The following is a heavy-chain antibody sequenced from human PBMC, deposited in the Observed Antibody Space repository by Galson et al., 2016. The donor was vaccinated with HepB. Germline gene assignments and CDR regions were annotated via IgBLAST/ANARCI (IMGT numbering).Heavy chain of an antibody. CDR1: GGAFSRYA. CDR2: IIPILGIA. Sequence: SVKVSCKASGGAFSRYAISWVRQAPGQGLEWMGGIIPILGIANYAQKFQGKVTITADRSTSTVYMDLSSLRSEDTAVYYCARVYGGDSGGNWFDPWGQGTLVTVSS. V-gene: IGHV1-69*10. J-gene: IGHJ5*02. CDR3: ARVYGGDSGGNWFDP. D-gene: IGHD2-21*01.